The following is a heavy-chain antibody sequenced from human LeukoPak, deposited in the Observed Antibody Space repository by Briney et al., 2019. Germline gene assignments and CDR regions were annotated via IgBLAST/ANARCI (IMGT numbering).Heavy chain of an antibody. D-gene: IGHD2-21*02. CDR3: ARVPYCGGDCYYNWYFDL. Sequence: SETLSLTCTVSGGSISSSSYYWGWIRQPPGKGLEWIGYIYYSGSTNYNPSLKSRVTISVDTSKNQFSLKLSSVTAADTAVYYCARVPYCGGDCYYNWYFDLWGRGTLVTVSS. V-gene: IGHV4-61*05. J-gene: IGHJ2*01. CDR2: IYYSGST. CDR1: GGSISSSSYY.